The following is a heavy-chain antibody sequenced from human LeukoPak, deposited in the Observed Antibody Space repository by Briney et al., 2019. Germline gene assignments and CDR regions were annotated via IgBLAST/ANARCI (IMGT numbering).Heavy chain of an antibody. CDR3: ARVDYSWFDP. J-gene: IGHJ5*02. CDR2: INPNSGGT. CDR1: GYTFTSYA. V-gene: IGHV1-2*02. Sequence: ASVKVSCKASGYTFTSYAMNWVRQAPGQGLEWMGWINPNSGGTNYAQKFQGRVTMTRDTSISTAYMELSRLRSDDTAVYYCARVDYSWFDPWGQGTLVTVSS. D-gene: IGHD2-15*01.